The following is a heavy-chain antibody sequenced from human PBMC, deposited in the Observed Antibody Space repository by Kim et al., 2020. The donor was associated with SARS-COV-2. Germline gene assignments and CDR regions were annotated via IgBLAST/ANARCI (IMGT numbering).Heavy chain of an antibody. CDR3: TTDLGRDEVGALELDY. CDR1: GFTFSNAW. Sequence: GGSLRLSCAASGFTFSNAWMSWVRQAPGKGLEWVGRIKSKTDGGTTDYAAPVKGRFTISRDDSKNTLYLQMNSLKTEDTAVYYCTTDLGRDEVGALELDYWGQGTLVTVSS. CDR2: IKSKTDGGTT. D-gene: IGHD1-26*01. V-gene: IGHV3-15*01. J-gene: IGHJ4*02.